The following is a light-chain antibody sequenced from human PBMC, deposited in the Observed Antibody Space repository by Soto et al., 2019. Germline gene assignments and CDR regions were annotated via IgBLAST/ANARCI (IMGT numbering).Light chain of an antibody. CDR2: DVS. Sequence: QSALTQPRSVSGSPGQSVTISCTGTSSDVGGYNYVSWYQQHPGKAPKLMIYDVSKRPSGVPDRFSGSKSGNTASLTISGFQAEDEADYYCCSYAGSYTHVVFGGGTKVTVL. V-gene: IGLV2-11*01. J-gene: IGLJ2*01. CDR3: CSYAGSYTHVV. CDR1: SSDVGGYNY.